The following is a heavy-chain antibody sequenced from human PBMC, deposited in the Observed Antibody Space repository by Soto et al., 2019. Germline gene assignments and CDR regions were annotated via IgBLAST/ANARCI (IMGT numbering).Heavy chain of an antibody. CDR1: GFTFSSYA. J-gene: IGHJ6*02. D-gene: IGHD2-2*01. V-gene: IGHV3-23*01. CDR2: ISGSGGST. CDR3: AKGQDIVVVPAATPGSYGMDV. Sequence: LILSCAASGFTFSSYAMSWVRQAPVEGLDGVSAISGSGGSTYYADSVKGRFTISRDNSKNTLYLQMNSLRAEDTAVYYCAKGQDIVVVPAATPGSYGMDVWGQGTTVTVSS.